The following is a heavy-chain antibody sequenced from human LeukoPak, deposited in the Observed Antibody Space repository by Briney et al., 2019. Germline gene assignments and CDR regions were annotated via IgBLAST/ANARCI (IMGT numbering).Heavy chain of an antibody. J-gene: IGHJ4*02. CDR1: GGSISSSSYY. CDR2: IYYSGST. V-gene: IGHV4-39*07. D-gene: IGHD5-24*01. CDR3: ARVPPRGATTYYFDY. Sequence: PSETLSLTCTVSGGSISSSSYYWGWIRQPPGKGLEWIGSIYYSGSTYYNPSLKSRVTTSVDTSKNQFSLKLSSVTAADTAVYYCARVPPRGATTYYFDYWGQGTLVTVSS.